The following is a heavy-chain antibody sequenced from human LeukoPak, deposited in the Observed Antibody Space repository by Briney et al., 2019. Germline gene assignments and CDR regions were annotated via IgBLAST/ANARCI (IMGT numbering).Heavy chain of an antibody. CDR2: MNPKSGNT. J-gene: IGHJ5*02. CDR3: ARVVRYDFWSGQIEENWFDP. CDR1: GYTFTSYD. D-gene: IGHD3-3*01. Sequence: GASVKVSCKASGYTFTSYDINWVRQATGQGLEWMGWMNPKSGNTGYAQKFQGRVTMTRNTYINTAYMELSSLRSEDTAVYYCARVVRYDFWSGQIEENWFDPWGQGTLVTVSS. V-gene: IGHV1-8*01.